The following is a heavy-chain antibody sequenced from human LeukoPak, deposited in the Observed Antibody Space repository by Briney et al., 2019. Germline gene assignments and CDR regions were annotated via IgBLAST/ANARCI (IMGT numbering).Heavy chain of an antibody. CDR3: AIDPNWGTHS. J-gene: IGHJ4*02. V-gene: IGHV3-23*01. CDR1: GFTFSSYT. CDR2: IGSGGGGI. Sequence: GGSLRLSCAASGFTFSSYTMYWVRHPPGKRLEWVSIIGSGGGGIHYADSVKGRFTISRDNSKNALYLQMNSLRVEDTAVYYCAIDPNWGTHSWGQGVLVTVSS. D-gene: IGHD7-27*01.